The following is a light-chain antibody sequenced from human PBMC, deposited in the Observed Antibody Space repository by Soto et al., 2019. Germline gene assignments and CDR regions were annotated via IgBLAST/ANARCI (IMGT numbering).Light chain of an antibody. CDR3: QQYNSYPFT. CDR1: QSISSW. CDR2: DAS. J-gene: IGKJ3*01. V-gene: IGKV1-5*01. Sequence: DIQMTQSPSTLSASVGDRVTITCRASQSISSWLAWYQQKPGKAPKLLIYDASSLESGVPSRFSGSGSGTEFTLLISRLQLDDFATYYCQQYNSYPFTFGPGTKVDI.